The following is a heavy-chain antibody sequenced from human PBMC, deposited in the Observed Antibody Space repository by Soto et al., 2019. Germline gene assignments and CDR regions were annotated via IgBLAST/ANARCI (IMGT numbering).Heavy chain of an antibody. V-gene: IGHV1-69*13. Sequence: VASVKVSCKASGGTFSSYAISWVRQAPGQGLEWMGGIIPIFGTANYAQKFQGRVTITADESTSTAYMELSSLRSEDTAVYYCARRRSTSCCYGMDAWGQGTTVTVSS. CDR1: GGTFSSYA. D-gene: IGHD2-2*01. J-gene: IGHJ6*02. CDR2: IIPIFGTA. CDR3: ARRRSTSCCYGMDA.